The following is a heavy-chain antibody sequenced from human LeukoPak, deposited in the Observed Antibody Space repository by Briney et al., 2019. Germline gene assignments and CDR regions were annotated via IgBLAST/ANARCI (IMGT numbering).Heavy chain of an antibody. D-gene: IGHD1-7*01. CDR2: IWYDGSNE. Sequence: PGGSLRLSCAASGFIFSNYGMHWVRQAPGKGLEWVAVIWYDGSNEYYADSVKGRFTISRDNSKNTLYLQMNSLRAEDTALYYCAKHKAGTNSAFDYWGQGTLVTVSS. V-gene: IGHV3-33*06. CDR3: AKHKAGTNSAFDY. J-gene: IGHJ4*02. CDR1: GFIFSNYG.